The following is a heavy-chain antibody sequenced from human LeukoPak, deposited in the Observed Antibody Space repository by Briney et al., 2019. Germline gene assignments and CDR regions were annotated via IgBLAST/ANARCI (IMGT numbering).Heavy chain of an antibody. D-gene: IGHD5-18*01. CDR1: GGTFSSYA. V-gene: IGHV1-18*01. CDR3: ARDPQWIQLWLQDDAFDI. CDR2: ISAYNGNT. J-gene: IGHJ3*02. Sequence: ASVKVSCKASGGTFSSYAISWVRQAPGQGLEWMGWISAYNGNTNHAQKLQGRVTMTTDTSTSTAYMELRSLRSDDTAVYYCARDPQWIQLWLQDDAFDIWGQGTMVTVSS.